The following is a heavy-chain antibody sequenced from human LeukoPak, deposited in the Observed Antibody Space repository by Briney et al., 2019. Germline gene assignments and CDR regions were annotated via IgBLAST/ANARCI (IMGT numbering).Heavy chain of an antibody. V-gene: IGHV3-48*04. CDR1: GFTFSSYS. CDR3: AKDAREGTFYYFDY. J-gene: IGHJ4*02. Sequence: GGSLRLSCAASGFTFSSYSMNWVRQAPGKGLEWVSYISSSSSTIYYADSVKGRFAISRDNAKNSLYLQMNSLRTEDTALYYCAKDAREGTFYYFDYWGQGTLVTVSS. CDR2: ISSSSSTI.